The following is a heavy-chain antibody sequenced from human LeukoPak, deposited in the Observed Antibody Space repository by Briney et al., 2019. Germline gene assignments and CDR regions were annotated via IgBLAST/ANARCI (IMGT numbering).Heavy chain of an antibody. V-gene: IGHV4-34*01. CDR3: ARVTISSGYCSGGSCFEGFDY. CDR2: INHSGST. D-gene: IGHD2-15*01. CDR1: GGSFSGYY. Sequence: SETLSLTCAVYGGSFSGYYWSWIRQPPGKGLEWIGEINHSGSTNYNPSLKSRVTISVDTSKNQFSLKLSSVTAADTAVYYCARVTISSGYCSGGSCFEGFDYWGQGTLVTVSS. J-gene: IGHJ4*02.